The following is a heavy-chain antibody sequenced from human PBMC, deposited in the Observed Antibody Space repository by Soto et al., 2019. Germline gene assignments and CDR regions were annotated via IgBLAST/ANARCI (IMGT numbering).Heavy chain of an antibody. Sequence: GASVKVSCTASGYTFTSYAMHWVRQAPGQRLEWMGWINAGNGNRKYSQKFQGRVTITRDTSASTAYMELSSLRSEDTAVYYCARGPGGPDGPGDYWGQGTLVTVSS. CDR3: ARGPGGPDGPGDY. CDR1: GYTFTSYA. CDR2: INAGNGNR. V-gene: IGHV1-3*01. J-gene: IGHJ4*02. D-gene: IGHD2-15*01.